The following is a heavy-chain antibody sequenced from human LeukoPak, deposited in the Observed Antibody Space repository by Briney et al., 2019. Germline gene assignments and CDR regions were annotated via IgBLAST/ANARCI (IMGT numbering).Heavy chain of an antibody. CDR2: INADSSTI. CDR1: GFTFSTYN. J-gene: IGHJ4*02. D-gene: IGHD3-22*01. CDR3: VRDNSRGQSLGVIY. V-gene: IGHV3-48*01. Sequence: GGSLRLSCAASGFTFSTYNMNWVRQAPGKGLEWISYINADSSTIQYADSVRGRFTTSRDNAKNSLYLQMNSLRAEDTAVYYCVRDNSRGQSLGVIYWGQGSLITVSS.